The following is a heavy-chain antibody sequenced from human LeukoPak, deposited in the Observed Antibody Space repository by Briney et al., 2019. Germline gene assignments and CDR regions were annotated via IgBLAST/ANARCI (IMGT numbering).Heavy chain of an antibody. CDR3: ARHFLSKVGATCDY. V-gene: IGHV4-39*01. J-gene: IGHJ4*02. CDR2: IYYSGSN. D-gene: IGHD1-26*01. CDR1: GGSISSSSYY. Sequence: RSGTLSLTCTVSGGSISSSSYYWGWIRQPPGKGLEWIGSIYYSGSNYYNPSLKSRVTISVDASKNQFSLKLSSVTAADTAVYYCARHFLSKVGATCDYWGLGTLVTVSS.